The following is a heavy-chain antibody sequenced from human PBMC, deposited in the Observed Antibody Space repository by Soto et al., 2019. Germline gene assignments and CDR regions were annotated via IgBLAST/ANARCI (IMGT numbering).Heavy chain of an antibody. J-gene: IGHJ4*02. V-gene: IGHV1-69*02. CDR1: GDTFSFYS. D-gene: IGHD3-10*01. CDR3: ATSYGSGYRAFDY. CDR2: VNPILSLS. Sequence: QVQLVQSGAEVKWRGSSVKVSCKASGDTFSFYSINWVRQAPGLGLEWMGRVNPILSLSNYAQRFQGRVTMTADKSTSTAYMVISSLRSEDTAIYYCATSYGSGYRAFDYWGQGAQVIVSS.